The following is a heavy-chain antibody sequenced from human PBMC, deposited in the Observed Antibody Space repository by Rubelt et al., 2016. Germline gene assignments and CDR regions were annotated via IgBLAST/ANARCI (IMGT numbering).Heavy chain of an antibody. V-gene: IGHV4-39*07. CDR1: GGSISSSSYY. Sequence: QLQLQESGPGLVKPSETLSLTCTVSGGSISSSSYYWGWIRQPPGKGLEWIGSIYYSGSTYYNPSLKSRVTISVDTSKNQFSLKLSSVTAADTAVYYCARSYSSSWYDCWGQGTLVTVSS. D-gene: IGHD6-13*01. CDR3: ARSYSSSWYDC. CDR2: IYYSGST. J-gene: IGHJ5*01.